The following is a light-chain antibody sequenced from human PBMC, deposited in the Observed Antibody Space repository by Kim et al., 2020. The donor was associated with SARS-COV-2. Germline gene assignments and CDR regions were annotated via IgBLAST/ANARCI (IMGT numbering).Light chain of an antibody. CDR3: QQYDAH. CDR2: AAS. V-gene: IGKV1-5*01. CDR1: QSFDRW. J-gene: IGKJ4*01. Sequence: TLSASIVASVTRTCRASQSFDRWLAWYQQKPGKAPKLLISAASTLESGVPSRFSGSRSGTEFTLTISSLQPDDSATYYCQQYDAHFGGGTKVDIK.